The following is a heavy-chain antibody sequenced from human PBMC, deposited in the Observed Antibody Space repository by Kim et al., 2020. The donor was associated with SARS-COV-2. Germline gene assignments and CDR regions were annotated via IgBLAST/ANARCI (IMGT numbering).Heavy chain of an antibody. D-gene: IGHD6-13*01. Sequence: RGSLRLSCAASGFTVSSNYMSWVRQAPGKGLEWVSVIYSGGSTYYADSVKGRFTISRDNSKNTLYLQMNSLRAEDTAVYYCARDLYSSSQYGMDVWGQGTTVTVSS. CDR2: IYSGGST. CDR3: ARDLYSSSQYGMDV. J-gene: IGHJ6*02. CDR1: GFTVSSNY. V-gene: IGHV3-53*01.